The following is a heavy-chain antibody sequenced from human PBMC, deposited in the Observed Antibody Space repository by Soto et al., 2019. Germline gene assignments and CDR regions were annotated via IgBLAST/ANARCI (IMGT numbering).Heavy chain of an antibody. CDR3: ARSIGWGSVYFDY. D-gene: IGHD2-21*01. V-gene: IGHV1-2*02. CDR2: INPNSGDT. CDR1: GYTFTGYY. J-gene: IGHJ4*02. Sequence: GASVKVSCKASGYTFTGYYMHWVRQAPGQGLEWMGWINPNSGDTNYAQKFQGRVTMTRDTSISTAYMELSRLRSDDTAVYYCARSIGWGSVYFDYWGQGTLVTVSS.